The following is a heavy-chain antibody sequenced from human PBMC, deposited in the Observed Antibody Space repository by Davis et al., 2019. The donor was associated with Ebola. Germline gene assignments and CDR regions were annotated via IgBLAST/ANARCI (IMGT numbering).Heavy chain of an antibody. V-gene: IGHV3-30-3*01. D-gene: IGHD3-16*01. CDR2: ISYDGSNK. Sequence: GESLKISCAASGFTFSSYAMHWVRQAPGKGLEWVAVISYDGSNKYYADSVKGRFTISRDNSKNTLYLQMNSLRAEDTAVYYCARELGYFDYWGQGILVTVSS. J-gene: IGHJ4*02. CDR1: GFTFSSYA. CDR3: ARELGYFDY.